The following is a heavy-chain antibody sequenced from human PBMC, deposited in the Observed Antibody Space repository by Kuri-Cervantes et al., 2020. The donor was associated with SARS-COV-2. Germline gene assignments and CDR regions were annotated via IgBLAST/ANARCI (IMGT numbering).Heavy chain of an antibody. CDR2: SNAGNGNT. CDR1: GYTFTSYA. D-gene: IGHD6-13*01. CDR3: ARVRGSSPTDYYYYYYMDV. Sequence: ASVKVSCKASGYTFTSYAMHWVRQAPGQRLEWMGWSNAGNGNTKYSQEFQGRVTITRDTSASTAYMELSSLRSEDTAVYYCARVRGSSPTDYYYYYYMDVWGKGTTVTVSS. J-gene: IGHJ6*03. V-gene: IGHV1-3*02.